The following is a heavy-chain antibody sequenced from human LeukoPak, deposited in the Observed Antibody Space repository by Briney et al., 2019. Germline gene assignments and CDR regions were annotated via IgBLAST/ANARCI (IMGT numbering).Heavy chain of an antibody. Sequence: PSETLSLTCTVSGGSISNYYWSWIRQPPGKGLEWIGNIYHSGKTKYNPSLKSRVTISIDTSKHQFSLKLTSVTAADTAIYYCARGGDTSSWFDPWGQGTLVTVAS. CDR2: IYHSGKT. CDR1: GGSISNYY. CDR3: ARGGDTSSWFDP. D-gene: IGHD6-13*01. J-gene: IGHJ5*02. V-gene: IGHV4-59*01.